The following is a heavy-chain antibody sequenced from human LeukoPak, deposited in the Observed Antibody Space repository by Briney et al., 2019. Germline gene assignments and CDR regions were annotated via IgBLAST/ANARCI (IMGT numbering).Heavy chain of an antibody. D-gene: IGHD5-18*01. V-gene: IGHV4-4*02. CDR2: IYHSGST. J-gene: IGHJ4*02. CDR1: GGSISSSNW. Sequence: PSETLSLTCAVSGGSISSSNWWSWVRPPPGKGLEWIGEIYHSGSTNYNPSLKSRVTISVDKSKNQFSLKLSSVTAADTAVYYCARIPRGYSYGTPDYWGQGTLVTVSS. CDR3: ARIPRGYSYGTPDY.